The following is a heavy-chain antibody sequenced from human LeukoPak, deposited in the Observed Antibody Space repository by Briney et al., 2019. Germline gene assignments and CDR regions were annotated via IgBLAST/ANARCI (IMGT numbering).Heavy chain of an antibody. CDR2: ISWNSGSI. J-gene: IGHJ5*02. CDR1: GFTFDDYA. D-gene: IGHD2/OR15-2a*01. Sequence: GGSLRLSCAASGFTFDDYAMHWVRQAPGKGLEWVSDISWNSGSIGYADSVKGRFTISRDNAKNTLSLQMNSLSAEDTAVYYCARSNYDSTTFYYHLDLWGQGTLVTVSS. CDR3: ARSNYDSTTFYYHLDL. V-gene: IGHV3-9*01.